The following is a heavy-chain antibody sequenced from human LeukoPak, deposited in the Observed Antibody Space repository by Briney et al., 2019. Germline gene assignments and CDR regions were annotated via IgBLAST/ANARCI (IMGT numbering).Heavy chain of an antibody. CDR1: GGTFSSYA. V-gene: IGHV1-69*06. J-gene: IGHJ5*02. D-gene: IGHD3-10*01. CDR3: ARGGLLWFGKNWFDP. Sequence: SVKVSCKASGGTFSSYAISWVRQAPGQGLEWMGGIIPIFGTANYAQKFQGRVTITADKSTGTAYMELSSLRSEDTAVYYCARGGLLWFGKNWFDPWGQGTLVTVSS. CDR2: IIPIFGTA.